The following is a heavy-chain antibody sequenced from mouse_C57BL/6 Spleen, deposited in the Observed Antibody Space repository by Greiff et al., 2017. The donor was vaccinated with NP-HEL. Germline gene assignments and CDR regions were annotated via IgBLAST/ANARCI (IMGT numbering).Heavy chain of an antibody. V-gene: IGHV1-19*01. Sequence: VHVKQSGPVLVKPGASVKMSCKASGYTFTDYYMNWVKQSHGKSLEWIGVINPYNGGTSYNQKFKGKATLTVDKSSSTAYMELNSLTSEDSAVYYCARDSSGYNFDYWGQGTTLTVSS. CDR2: INPYNGGT. J-gene: IGHJ2*01. CDR3: ARDSSGYNFDY. D-gene: IGHD3-2*02. CDR1: GYTFTDYY.